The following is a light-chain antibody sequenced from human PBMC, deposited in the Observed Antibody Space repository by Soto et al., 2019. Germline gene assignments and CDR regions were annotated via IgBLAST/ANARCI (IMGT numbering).Light chain of an antibody. Sequence: EIVLTQSPVVLDLSPVDGPTLSCMASQTISSGFLAWYQQKVGQAPRLLIYDASNRATGVPDRFSGSGSGTDFSLTISRLEPEDFTVYHCQQYSSSPRTFGQGTRLEIK. CDR2: DAS. V-gene: IGKV3-20*01. J-gene: IGKJ5*01. CDR1: QTISSGF. CDR3: QQYSSSPRT.